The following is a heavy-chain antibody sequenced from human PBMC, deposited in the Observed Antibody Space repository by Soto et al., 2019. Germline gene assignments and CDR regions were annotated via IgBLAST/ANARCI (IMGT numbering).Heavy chain of an antibody. CDR1: GYTFTSYD. Sequence: QVQLVQSGAEVKKPGASVKVSCKASGYTFTSYDINWVRQATGQGLEWMGWMNPNSGNTGYAQKFQGRVTMTRNTSISTAYMELSSLRSEDTAVYYCARQGRYDFWSGPGGMDVCGQGTTVTVSS. CDR3: ARQGRYDFWSGPGGMDV. CDR2: MNPNSGNT. V-gene: IGHV1-8*01. D-gene: IGHD3-3*01. J-gene: IGHJ6*02.